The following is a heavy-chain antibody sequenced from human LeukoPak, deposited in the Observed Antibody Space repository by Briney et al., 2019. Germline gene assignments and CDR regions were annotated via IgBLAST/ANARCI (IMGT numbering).Heavy chain of an antibody. D-gene: IGHD1-26*01. Sequence: SETLSLTCTVSGDFTSSYYWSWIRQSPGKGLEWIGRIYTSGSTNYNPSLKSRVTISVDTSKNQFSLKLSSVTAADTAVYYCARAPVGATTYYYYYMDVWGKGTTFTVSS. V-gene: IGHV4-4*08. J-gene: IGHJ6*03. CDR2: IYTSGST. CDR3: ARAPVGATTYYYYYMDV. CDR1: GDFTSSYY.